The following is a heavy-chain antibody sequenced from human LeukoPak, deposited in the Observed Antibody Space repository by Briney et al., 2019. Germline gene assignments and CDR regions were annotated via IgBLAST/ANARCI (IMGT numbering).Heavy chain of an antibody. D-gene: IGHD4-17*01. CDR2: IYSGGST. CDR3: ARERATVTTVSYYYMDV. J-gene: IGHJ6*03. Sequence: GGSLTLSCPASGFTHSSNYMSWVRQAPGKGLEWVSVIYSGGSTYYADSVKGRFTISRDNSKNTLYLQMNSLRAEDTAVYYCARERATVTTVSYYYMDVWGKGTTVTVSS. V-gene: IGHV3-53*01. CDR1: GFTHSSNY.